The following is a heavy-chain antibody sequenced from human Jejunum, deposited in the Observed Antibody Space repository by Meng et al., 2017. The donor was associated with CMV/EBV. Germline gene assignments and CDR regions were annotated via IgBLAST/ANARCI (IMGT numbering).Heavy chain of an antibody. CDR1: GCDICTYW. CDR2: SYTDDSDS. J-gene: IGHJ4*02. D-gene: IGHD1-14*01. CDR3: ARTHCHHPIEIGY. V-gene: IGHV5-51*01. Sequence: CKASGCDICTYWIDWVRQWPGKGLEWIGISYTDDSDSTYSQSFQGQVTISTDQAINNAYLQWNSLKASDTAMDYCARTHCHHPIEIGYWGQGTLVTVSS.